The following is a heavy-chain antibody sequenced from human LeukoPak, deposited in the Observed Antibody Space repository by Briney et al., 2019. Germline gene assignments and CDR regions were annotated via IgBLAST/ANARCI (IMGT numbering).Heavy chain of an antibody. CDR1: GFTFSSYG. J-gene: IGHJ4*02. Sequence: PGGSLRLSCAASGFTFSSYGMHWVRQPQGEGLEWVAVISYDGSKKYSAESVKGRFTISRDNSKNTLYLQMNSLRPEDTGVYYCAREKEEVGTAYFDVWGQGTLVAVSS. CDR3: AREKEEVGTAYFDV. V-gene: IGHV3-30*03. D-gene: IGHD2-21*02. CDR2: ISYDGSKK.